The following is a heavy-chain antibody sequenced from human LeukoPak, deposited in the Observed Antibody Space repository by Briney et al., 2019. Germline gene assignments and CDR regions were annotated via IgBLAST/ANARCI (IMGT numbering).Heavy chain of an antibody. CDR2: LYTGGIT. CDR1: GGSISHYY. J-gene: IGHJ3*02. CDR3: ATWSSGYYFDAFDI. V-gene: IGHV4-4*07. Sequence: SETLSLTCTVSGGSISHYYWNWIRQSAGMRLEWIGRLYTGGITEYNPSLKSRVAMSVDTSKSQFSLEVRSVTAADTALYYCATWSSGYYFDAFDIWGQGTMVTVSS. D-gene: IGHD3-22*01.